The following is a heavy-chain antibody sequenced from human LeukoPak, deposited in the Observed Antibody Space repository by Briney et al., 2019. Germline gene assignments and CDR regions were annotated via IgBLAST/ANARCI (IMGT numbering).Heavy chain of an antibody. V-gene: IGHV1-46*01. CDR1: GYSFTRCY. D-gene: IGHD6-19*01. CDR2: INPSDDTT. CDR3: ARDLRHHSGIAVSPFDY. J-gene: IGHJ4*02. Sequence: GASVKLSCKASGYSFTRCYLHWVRQAPGQGLEWMGIINPSDDTTTHAQKFQGRVTMPSDTSTSTVYMELSSLRSEDTAVYYCARDLRHHSGIAVSPFDYWGQGTLVTVSS.